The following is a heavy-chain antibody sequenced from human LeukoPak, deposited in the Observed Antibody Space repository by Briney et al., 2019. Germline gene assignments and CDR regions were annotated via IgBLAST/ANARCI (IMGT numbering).Heavy chain of an antibody. CDR1: GFTFSSYA. CDR2: LTGSGATT. CDR3: AKEDIVSTMGNFDY. Sequence: GGSLRLSCAASGFTFSSYAMSWVRQAPGKGLEWVSALTGSGATTNYADSVKGRFTISRDNSKNTLFLQMNSLRAEDTAVYYRAKEDIVSTMGNFDYWGQGTLVTVSS. J-gene: IGHJ4*02. V-gene: IGHV3-23*01. D-gene: IGHD5/OR15-5a*01.